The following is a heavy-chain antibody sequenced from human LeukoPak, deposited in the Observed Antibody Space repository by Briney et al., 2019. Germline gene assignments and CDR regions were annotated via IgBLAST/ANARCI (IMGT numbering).Heavy chain of an antibody. CDR1: GGSISSGGYY. J-gene: IGHJ5*02. Sequence: PSQTLSLTCAVSGGSISSGGYYWSWIRQPPGKGLEWIGEINHSGSTNYNPSLKSRVTISVDTSKNQFSLKLSSVTAADTAVYYCARGGTAAGYSSSWLGRWGQGTLVTVSS. V-gene: IGHV4-30-2*01. CDR3: ARGGTAAGYSSSWLGR. CDR2: INHSGST. D-gene: IGHD6-13*01.